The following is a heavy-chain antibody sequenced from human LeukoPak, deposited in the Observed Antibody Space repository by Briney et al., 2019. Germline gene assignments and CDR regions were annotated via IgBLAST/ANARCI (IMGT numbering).Heavy chain of an antibody. D-gene: IGHD3-16*01. V-gene: IGHV3-30-3*01. J-gene: IGHJ4*02. Sequence: GGSLRLSCAASGFTFSSYAMHWVRQAPGKGLEWVAVISYDGSNKYYADSVKGRFTISRDNSKNTLYLQMNSLGAEDTAVYYCARVPGGRAGYYFDYWGQGTLVTVSS. CDR3: ARVPGGRAGYYFDY. CDR1: GFTFSSYA. CDR2: ISYDGSNK.